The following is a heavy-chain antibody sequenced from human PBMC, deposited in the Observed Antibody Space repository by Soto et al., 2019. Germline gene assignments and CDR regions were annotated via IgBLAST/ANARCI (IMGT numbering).Heavy chain of an antibody. Sequence: LPETLSLTCAVSGGSISSGGYSWSWIRQPPGKGLEWIGYIYHSGSTYYNPSLESRVTISVDRSKNQFSLKLSSVTAADTAVYYCARTPMYWGQGTLVTVSS. CDR2: IYHSGST. J-gene: IGHJ4*02. CDR3: ARTPMY. V-gene: IGHV4-30-2*01. CDR1: GGSISSGGYS.